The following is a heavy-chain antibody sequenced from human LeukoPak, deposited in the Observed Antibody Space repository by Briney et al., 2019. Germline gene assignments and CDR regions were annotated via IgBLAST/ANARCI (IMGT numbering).Heavy chain of an antibody. CDR1: GDSVSSNSAA. CDR3: ARMWGYCSGGSCYDYYYYGMDV. J-gene: IGHJ6*02. V-gene: IGHV6-1*01. D-gene: IGHD2-15*01. Sequence: SQTLSLTCAISGDSVSSNSAAWNWIRQSPSRGLEWLGRTYYRSKWYNDYAVSVKSRITINPDTSKNQFSLQLNSVTPEDTAVYYCARMWGYCSGGSCYDYYYYGMDVWGQGTTVTVSS. CDR2: TYYRSKWYN.